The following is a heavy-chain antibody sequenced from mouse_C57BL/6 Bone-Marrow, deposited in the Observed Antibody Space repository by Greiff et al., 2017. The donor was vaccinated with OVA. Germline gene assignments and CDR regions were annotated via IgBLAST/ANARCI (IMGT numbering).Heavy chain of an antibody. CDR3: TGYYAMDY. J-gene: IGHJ4*01. V-gene: IGHV14-4*01. Sequence: EVKLVESGAELVRPGASVKLSCTASGFNIKDDYMHWVKQRPEQGLEWIGWIDPENGDTEYASKFQGKATITADTSSNTAYLQLSSLTSEDTAVYYCTGYYAMDYWGQGTSVTVSS. CDR1: GFNIKDDY. CDR2: IDPENGDT.